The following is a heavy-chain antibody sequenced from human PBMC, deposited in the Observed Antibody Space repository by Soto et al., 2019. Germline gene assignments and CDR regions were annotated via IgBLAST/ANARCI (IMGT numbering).Heavy chain of an antibody. CDR3: ARTSGYYFYDY. CDR1: VYTFTSYA. V-gene: IGHV1-3*01. Sequence: ASVKVSCKTSVYTFTSYAMHWVRQAPGQRLEWMGWINAGNGNTKYSQKFQGRVTITRDTSASTAYMELSSLRSEDTAVYYCARTSGYYFYDYWGQGTLVTVSS. J-gene: IGHJ4*02. CDR2: INAGNGNT. D-gene: IGHD3-3*01.